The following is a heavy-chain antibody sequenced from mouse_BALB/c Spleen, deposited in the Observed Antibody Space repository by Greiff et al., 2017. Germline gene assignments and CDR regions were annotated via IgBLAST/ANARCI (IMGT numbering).Heavy chain of an antibody. V-gene: IGHV1-5*01. Sequence: EVQLQQSGTVLARPGASVKMSCKASGYTFTSYWMHWVKQRPGQGLEWIGAIYPGNSDTSYNQKFKGKAKLTAVTSTSTAYMELSSLTNEDSAVYYCTNRYDEAWFAYWGQGTLVTVSA. CDR2: IYPGNSDT. J-gene: IGHJ3*01. CDR1: GYTFTSYW. CDR3: TNRYDEAWFAY. D-gene: IGHD2-14*01.